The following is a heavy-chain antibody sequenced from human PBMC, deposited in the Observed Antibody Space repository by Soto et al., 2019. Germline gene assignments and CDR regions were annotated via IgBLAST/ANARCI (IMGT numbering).Heavy chain of an antibody. Sequence: PSETLSLTCAVYGGPFSGYYWSWIRQPPGKGLEWIGEINHSGSTNYNPSLKSRVTISVDTSKNQFFLKLSSVTAADTAVYYCARRVAGRFYYYYYGMDVWGQGTTVTVSS. V-gene: IGHV4-34*01. CDR3: ARRVAGRFYYYYYGMDV. CDR1: GGPFSGYY. J-gene: IGHJ6*02. D-gene: IGHD2-15*01. CDR2: INHSGST.